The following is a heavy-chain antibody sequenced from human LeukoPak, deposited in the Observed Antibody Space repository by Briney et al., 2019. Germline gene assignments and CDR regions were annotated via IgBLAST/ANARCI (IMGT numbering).Heavy chain of an antibody. D-gene: IGHD3-9*01. CDR2: IYYSGST. J-gene: IGHJ5*02. CDR1: GGSISSSSYY. CDR3: ARDSSGRYFDWLVFDP. Sequence: PSETLSLTCTVSGGSISSSSYYWGWVRQPPGKGLEWLGSIYYSGSTYYNPSLKSRVTISVDTSKNQFSLKLSSVTAADTAVYYCARDSSGRYFDWLVFDPWGQGTLVTVPS. V-gene: IGHV4-39*07.